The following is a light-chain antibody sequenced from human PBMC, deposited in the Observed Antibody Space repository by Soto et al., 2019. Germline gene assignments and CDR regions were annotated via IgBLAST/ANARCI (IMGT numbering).Light chain of an antibody. CDR2: RNN. Sequence: QSVLTQPPLASGTPGQRVTISCSGGSSNVGTNFVYWYQELPGTAPKLLIHRNNQRPSGVPDRFSGSKSGTSASLAISGLRSEDEADYYCATWDDTLSGLVFGGGTKLTVL. V-gene: IGLV1-47*01. CDR1: SSNVGTNF. CDR3: ATWDDTLSGLV. J-gene: IGLJ3*02.